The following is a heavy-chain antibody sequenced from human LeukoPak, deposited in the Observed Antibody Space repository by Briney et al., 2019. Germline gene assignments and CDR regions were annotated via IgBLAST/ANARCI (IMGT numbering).Heavy chain of an antibody. V-gene: IGHV1-69*06. D-gene: IGHD3-22*01. J-gene: IGHJ4*02. CDR3: GPPQGGDSSGYYYRY. Sequence: SVKVSCKASGGTFSSYAISWVRQAPGQGLEWMGGIIPIFGTANYAQKFQGGVTITADKSTNTAYMELSSLRSEDTAVYYCGPPQGGDSSGYYYRYWGQGTLVTVSS. CDR1: GGTFSSYA. CDR2: IIPIFGTA.